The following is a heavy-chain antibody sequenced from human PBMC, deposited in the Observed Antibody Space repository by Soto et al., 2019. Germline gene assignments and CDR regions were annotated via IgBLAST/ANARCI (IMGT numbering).Heavy chain of an antibody. Sequence: PSETLSLTCTVSGGSVSSGSYYWSWIRQPPGKGLEWIGYIYYSGSTNYNPSLKSRVTISVDTSKNQFSLKLSSVTAADTAVYYCARGDWSSSSGGYYYGMDVWGQGTTVTVSS. CDR1: GGSVSSGSYY. CDR2: IYYSGST. D-gene: IGHD6-6*01. V-gene: IGHV4-61*01. J-gene: IGHJ6*02. CDR3: ARGDWSSSSGGYYYGMDV.